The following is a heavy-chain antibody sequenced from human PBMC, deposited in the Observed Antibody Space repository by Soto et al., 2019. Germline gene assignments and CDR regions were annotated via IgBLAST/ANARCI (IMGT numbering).Heavy chain of an antibody. CDR3: ARHRRWLQSDYYYSGMDV. Sequence: GECLKISCKGSGYSFTSYWIGWVRQMPGKGLEWMGIIYPGDSDTRYSPSFQGQVTISADKSISTAYLQWSSLKASDTAMYYCARHRRWLQSDYYYSGMDVWGQGTTVTVS. CDR1: GYSFTSYW. D-gene: IGHD5-12*01. V-gene: IGHV5-51*01. CDR2: IYPGDSDT. J-gene: IGHJ6*02.